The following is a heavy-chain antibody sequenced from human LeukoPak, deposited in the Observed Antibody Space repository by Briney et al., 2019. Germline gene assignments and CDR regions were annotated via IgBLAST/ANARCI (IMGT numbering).Heavy chain of an antibody. Sequence: PGGSLRLSCAASGFTFSDYYMSWVRQAPGKGLEWVSGINWNGGSTGYADSVKGRFTISRDNAKNSLYLQMNSLRAEDTAVYYCARDQHIAVAGIGWFDPWGQGTLVTVSS. CDR1: GFTFSDYY. D-gene: IGHD6-19*01. J-gene: IGHJ5*02. V-gene: IGHV3-20*04. CDR3: ARDQHIAVAGIGWFDP. CDR2: INWNGGST.